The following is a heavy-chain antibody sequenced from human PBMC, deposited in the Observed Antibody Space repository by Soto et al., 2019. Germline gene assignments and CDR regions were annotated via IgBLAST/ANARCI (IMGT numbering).Heavy chain of an antibody. Sequence: GASVKVSCTACGYTFTSNAMHWVRQAPGQRLEWMGWINAGNANTKYSQKFQGRVTFTRDTSASTAYMELSSLRSEDTAVYYCARAPSWYSFDYWGQGTLVTVSS. J-gene: IGHJ4*02. V-gene: IGHV1-3*01. CDR1: GYTFTSNA. CDR2: INAGNANT. CDR3: ARAPSWYSFDY. D-gene: IGHD6-13*01.